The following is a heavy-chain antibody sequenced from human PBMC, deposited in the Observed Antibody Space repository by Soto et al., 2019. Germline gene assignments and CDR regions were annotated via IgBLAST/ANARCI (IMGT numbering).Heavy chain of an antibody. V-gene: IGHV1-18*01. CDR3: ARDLDGSGSYYTNY. J-gene: IGHJ4*02. Sequence: ASVKVSCKTSGYIFSTIGISWVRQAPGQGLEWMGWVSPHKDDTYYAQRLQGRVTMTTDTSTSTAYMELRSLRSDDTAVYFCARDLDGSGSYYTNYWGQGTLVTVSS. D-gene: IGHD3-10*01. CDR2: VSPHKDDT. CDR1: GYIFSTIG.